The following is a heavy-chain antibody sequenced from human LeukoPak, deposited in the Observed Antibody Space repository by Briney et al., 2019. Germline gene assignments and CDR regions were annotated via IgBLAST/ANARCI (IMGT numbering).Heavy chain of an antibody. Sequence: GGSLRLSCAASRFSFSAYPMGWVRRAPGKGLEWVSSISSSSSYIYYADSVKGRFTISRDNAKNSLYLQMNSLRAEDTAVYYCARDSVVRVERADYWGQGTLVTVSS. J-gene: IGHJ4*02. V-gene: IGHV3-21*01. CDR2: ISSSSSYI. D-gene: IGHD3-3*01. CDR1: RFSFSAYP. CDR3: ARDSVVRVERADY.